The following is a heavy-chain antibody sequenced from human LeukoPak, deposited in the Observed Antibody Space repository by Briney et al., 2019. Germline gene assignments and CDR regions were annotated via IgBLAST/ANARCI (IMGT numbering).Heavy chain of an antibody. Sequence: PGGSLRLSCAASEFTFSNYGMNWVRQAPGEGLEWVSYISSNSRIINYADSVRGRFTISRDNAKNSLYLQMNSLRAEDTAVYYCARDGHIIVVATGSPYFDYWGQGTLVTVSS. CDR2: ISSNSRII. J-gene: IGHJ4*02. V-gene: IGHV3-48*01. CDR3: ARDGHIIVVATGSPYFDY. CDR1: EFTFSNYG. D-gene: IGHD5-12*01.